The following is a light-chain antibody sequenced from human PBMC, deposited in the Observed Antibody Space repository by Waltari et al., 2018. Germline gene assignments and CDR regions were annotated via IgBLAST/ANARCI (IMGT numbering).Light chain of an antibody. CDR3: QSADSSGTSRV. J-gene: IGLJ2*01. CDR2: KDT. CDR1: GLPTQY. Sequence: SYELTQPPSVSVPPGQTARLTCFGDGLPTQYVYWYQQRPGQAPVLMIYKDTKRPSGIPERFSGSASGTTVTLTISGVQAEDEAVYYCQSADSSGTSRVFGGGTKLTVL. V-gene: IGLV3-25*03.